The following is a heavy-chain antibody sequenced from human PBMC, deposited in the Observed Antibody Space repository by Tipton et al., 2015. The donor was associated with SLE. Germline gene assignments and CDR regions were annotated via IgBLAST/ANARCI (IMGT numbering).Heavy chain of an antibody. J-gene: IGHJ6*02. CDR3: ARKDTTMVWGDYYYGMDV. CDR2: INHSGST. CDR1: GGSFSGYS. V-gene: IGHV4-34*01. D-gene: IGHD5-18*01. Sequence: GLVKPSETLSLTCAVYGGSFSGYSWNWIRQPPGKGLEWIGEINHSGSTNYNPSLKSRVSISVDPSKNQFSLKLSSVTAADTAVYYCARKDTTMVWGDYYYGMDVWGQGP.